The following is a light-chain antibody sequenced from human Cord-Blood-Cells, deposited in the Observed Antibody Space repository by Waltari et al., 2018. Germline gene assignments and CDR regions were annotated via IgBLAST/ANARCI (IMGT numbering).Light chain of an antibody. J-gene: IGLJ3*02. CDR1: SRHVGGYHY. CDR3: SSYTSSSNWV. Sequence: QSALTQPASVSGSPGQSITIPCTGTSRHVGGYHYVSWHQQYPGKAPKLMIYDVSNRPSWVSNRFSGSKSGNTASLTISGLQAEDEADYYCSSYTSSSNWVFGGGTKLTVL. V-gene: IGLV2-14*01. CDR2: DVS.